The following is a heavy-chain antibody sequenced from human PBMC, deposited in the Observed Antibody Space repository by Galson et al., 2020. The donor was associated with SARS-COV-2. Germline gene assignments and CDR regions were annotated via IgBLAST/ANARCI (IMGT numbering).Heavy chain of an antibody. D-gene: IGHD4-4*01. CDR1: GFTFSNAW. CDR3: TTLQMATVFADS. Sequence: GGSLRLSCTASGFTFSNAWMSWVRQAPGKGLEWVGSIKSKTDGGTTDYAAPVKGRFTISRDDSENTLYLQMNSLRTEDTAVYYCTTLQMATVFADSGGQGTLVTVSS. CDR2: IKSKTDGGTT. J-gene: IGHJ4*02. V-gene: IGHV3-15*01.